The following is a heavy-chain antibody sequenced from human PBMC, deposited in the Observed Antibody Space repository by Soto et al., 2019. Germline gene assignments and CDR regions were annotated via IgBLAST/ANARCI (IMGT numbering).Heavy chain of an antibody. D-gene: IGHD1-26*01. CDR2: ISAHNGNT. J-gene: IGHJ4*02. CDR1: GYTFTSYG. V-gene: IGHV1-18*01. Sequence: QVQLMQSGTEVRKPGASVKVSCKASGYTFTSYGLTWVRQAPGQGLEWMGWISAHNGNTNYAQKLQGRVTMTIDTSTVPGNMELRSLRSDDTAVHYCASSREGGSGRYFDYWGQGTLVTVSS. CDR3: ASSREGGSGRYFDY.